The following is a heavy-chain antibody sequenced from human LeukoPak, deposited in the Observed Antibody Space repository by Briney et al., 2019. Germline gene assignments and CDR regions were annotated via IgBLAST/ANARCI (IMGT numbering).Heavy chain of an antibody. Sequence: GGSLRLSCAASGFSFSTTWMHWVRQAPGKGLEWVALIYSDSSRTTYADSVKGRFTISRDNAKNTVYLQMSSLRVEDTAVYFGTKDAGYASDYWGQGILVPVSS. CDR3: TKDAGYASDY. V-gene: IGHV3-74*01. J-gene: IGHJ4*02. D-gene: IGHD2-15*01. CDR1: GFSFSTTW. CDR2: IYSDSSRT.